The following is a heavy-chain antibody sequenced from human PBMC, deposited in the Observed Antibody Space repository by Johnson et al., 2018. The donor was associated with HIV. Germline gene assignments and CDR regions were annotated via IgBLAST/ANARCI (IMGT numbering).Heavy chain of an antibody. V-gene: IGHV3-53*01. CDR1: GFTVSSTY. J-gene: IGHJ3*02. D-gene: IGHD2-2*01. Sequence: VQLVESGGDLIQPGGSLRLSCAASGFTVSSTYMSWVRQAPGKGLEWLSVLYSDGRTYYADSVTGRFTISRDGSKNTLFLQSNSLRAEDTAVYYCARRCSSSSCSHGAFDIWGQGTVVTVSS. CDR2: LYSDGRT. CDR3: ARRCSSSSCSHGAFDI.